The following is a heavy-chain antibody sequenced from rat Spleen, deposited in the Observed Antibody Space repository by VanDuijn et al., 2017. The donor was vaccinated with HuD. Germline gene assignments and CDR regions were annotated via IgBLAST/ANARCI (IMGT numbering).Heavy chain of an antibody. V-gene: IGHV5-35*01. J-gene: IGHJ3*01. CDR1: GFTFSSNW. D-gene: IGHD1-1*01. CDR3: ASGGSGGLNWFAY. CDR2: ITPDGSST. Sequence: EVQLVESGGGLVQPGSPLKLSCAASGFTFSSNWLNWVRQAPGKGLEWVATITPDGSSTYYPDTVKGRFVLSRDNAKNTGYLQMNNLRSANTAMYYCASGGSGGLNWFAYWGQGTLVTVSS.